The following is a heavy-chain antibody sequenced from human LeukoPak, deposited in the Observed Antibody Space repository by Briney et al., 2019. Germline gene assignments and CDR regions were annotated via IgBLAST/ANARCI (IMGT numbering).Heavy chain of an antibody. CDR2: IKEDGSEK. J-gene: IGHJ6*02. Sequence: GGSLRLSCAASGFTFSNYWMSWVRQAPGKGLEWVANIKEDGSEKHYVDSVKGRFTISRDNAKNSLYLQMNSLRAEDTALYYCAKGRYSSSWYGFGGDYYYGMDVWGQGTTVTVSS. CDR1: GFTFSNYW. CDR3: AKGRYSSSWYGFGGDYYYGMDV. V-gene: IGHV3-7*03. D-gene: IGHD6-13*01.